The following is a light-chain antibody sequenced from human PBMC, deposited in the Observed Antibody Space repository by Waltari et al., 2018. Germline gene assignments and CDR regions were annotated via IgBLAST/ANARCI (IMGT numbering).Light chain of an antibody. Sequence: QSVLTQPRSVSGSPGQSAALSFTGTSSDVGAYDYASWYQQYPGNTPKVMIYGVYKRPSGVPVRFSGSKSGNTASLTISGLQAEDEADYYCCSYANAKWVFGGGTRLTVL. J-gene: IGLJ3*02. V-gene: IGLV2-11*01. CDR1: SSDVGAYDY. CDR3: CSYANAKWV. CDR2: GVY.